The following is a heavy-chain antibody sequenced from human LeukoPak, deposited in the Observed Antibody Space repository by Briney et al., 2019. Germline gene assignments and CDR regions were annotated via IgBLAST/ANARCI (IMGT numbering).Heavy chain of an antibody. CDR1: GFIFSSYT. Sequence: PGGCLRLSCAASGFIFSSYTMSWVRQAPGKGLEWVSVISDSDGRTNYADSVKGRFTISRDNSKNTVYLQMNSLRVEDTAVYYCTKPSNGWYAGGYWGQGTLVTVAS. V-gene: IGHV3-23*01. CDR2: ISDSDGRT. J-gene: IGHJ4*02. D-gene: IGHD6-19*01. CDR3: TKPSNGWYAGGY.